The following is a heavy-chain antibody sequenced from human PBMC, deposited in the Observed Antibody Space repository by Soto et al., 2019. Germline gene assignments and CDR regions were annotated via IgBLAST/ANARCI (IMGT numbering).Heavy chain of an antibody. J-gene: IGHJ4*02. CDR2: LYWDDDE. Sequence: GLDLEWLALLYWDDDERYSPSLKSRLTITKDTSKNQVVLTMTNVDPVDTATYYCAHGSCSSADCYPNPYLDYWGQGILVTVSS. V-gene: IGHV2-5*02. D-gene: IGHD2-2*01. CDR3: AHGSCSSADCYPNPYLDY.